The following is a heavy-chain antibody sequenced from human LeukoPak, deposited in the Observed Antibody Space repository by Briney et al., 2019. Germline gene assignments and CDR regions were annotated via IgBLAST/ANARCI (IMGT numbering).Heavy chain of an antibody. CDR3: ARGFYSSSFDY. CDR2: IYYSGST. Sequence: PSETLSLTCTVSGGSISSYYWSWIRQPPGKGLEWIGYIYYSGSTNYNPSLKSRVTISVDTSKNQFSLKLSSVTAADTAVYYCARGFYSSSFDYWGQGTLVTVSS. V-gene: IGHV4-59*01. CDR1: GGSISSYY. J-gene: IGHJ4*02. D-gene: IGHD6-19*01.